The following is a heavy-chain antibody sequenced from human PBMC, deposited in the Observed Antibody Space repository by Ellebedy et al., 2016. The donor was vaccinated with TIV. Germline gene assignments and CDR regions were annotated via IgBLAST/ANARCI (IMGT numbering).Heavy chain of an antibody. CDR2: VSDDGSTK. CDR3: ARGGGGMDYYYGMDV. D-gene: IGHD3-10*01. J-gene: IGHJ6*02. Sequence: GESLKISCAASGFTFNSYGMHWVRQAPGKGLEWVAVVSDDGSTKYYADSVKGRFTISRDNSKHTVYLQMNSLRGEDTAVYYCARGGGGMDYYYGMDVWGQGTTVTVSS. CDR1: GFTFNSYG. V-gene: IGHV3-30*03.